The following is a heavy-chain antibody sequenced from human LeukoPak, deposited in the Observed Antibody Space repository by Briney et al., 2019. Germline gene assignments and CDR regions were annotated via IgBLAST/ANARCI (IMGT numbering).Heavy chain of an antibody. Sequence: PGGSLRLSCATSGLTLRNSWIHWVRQAPGKGLVWVSRISSDGSTTTYADSVKGRLTISRDNAKNTLYLQMNSLRAEDTAVYYCASAARADCTSPTCHSWLAPWGQGTQVTVSS. CDR1: GLTLRNSW. D-gene: IGHD2/OR15-2a*01. J-gene: IGHJ5*02. CDR3: ASAARADCTSPTCHSWLAP. CDR2: ISSDGSTT. V-gene: IGHV3-74*01.